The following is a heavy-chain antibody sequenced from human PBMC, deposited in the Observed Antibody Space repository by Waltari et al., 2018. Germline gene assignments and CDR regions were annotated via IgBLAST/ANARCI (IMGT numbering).Heavy chain of an antibody. V-gene: IGHV7-4-1*02. Sequence: QVHLVRSRSELKKPASSVMISCKAARSSSIPYAMNWFRQAPGQGLEWMGWIHTSFGNTTYARDFRGRIVFSLDISASTAYLEISGLQAEDTAVYYCARGLRSTESLDYWGRGTLVTVSS. J-gene: IGHJ4*02. CDR1: RSSSIPYA. CDR2: IHTSFGNT. CDR3: ARGLRSTESLDY. D-gene: IGHD4-17*01.